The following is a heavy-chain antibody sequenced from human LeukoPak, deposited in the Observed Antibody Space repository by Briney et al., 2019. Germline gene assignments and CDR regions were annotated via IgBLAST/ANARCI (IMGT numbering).Heavy chain of an antibody. CDR2: INPNSGGT. CDR3: ARAGYNWSQYYFDY. J-gene: IGHJ4*02. Sequence: ASVKVSCKAYGYTFTGYYMHWVRQAPGQGLEWMGWINPNSGGTDYAQNFQGRVTMTRDTSISTAYMELSGLRSDDTAVYYCARAGYNWSQYYFDYWGQGTLVTVSS. CDR1: GYTFTGYY. V-gene: IGHV1-2*02. D-gene: IGHD1-20*01.